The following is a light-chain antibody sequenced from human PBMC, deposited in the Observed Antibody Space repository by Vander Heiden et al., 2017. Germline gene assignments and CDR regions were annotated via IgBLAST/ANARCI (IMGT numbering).Light chain of an antibody. V-gene: IGLV3-27*01. CDR3: YSAADNIGV. J-gene: IGLJ3*02. CDR2: KAS. Sequence: SYELTQPSSVSVYPGQTARITCSGDVLAKKYARWFQQKPGQAPVLVIYKASERPSGIPERFSGSSSGTTVTLTISGAQVEDEADYYCYSAADNIGVFGGGTKLTVL. CDR1: VLAKKY.